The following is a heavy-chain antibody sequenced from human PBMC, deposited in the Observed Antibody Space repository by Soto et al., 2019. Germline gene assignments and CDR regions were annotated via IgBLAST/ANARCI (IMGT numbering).Heavy chain of an antibody. J-gene: IGHJ4*02. CDR2: TNNDGSDA. D-gene: IGHD1-26*01. V-gene: IGHV3-74*01. CDR3: VRDDPGLGIDN. Sequence: GGSLRLSCAASGFTFSSYAMSWVRQAPGKGPVWVSHTNNDGSDATYADSVKGRFTISRDNAKNTLYLQMNSLRAEDTAVYYCVRDDPGLGIDNWGRGTLVTVSS. CDR1: GFTFSSYA.